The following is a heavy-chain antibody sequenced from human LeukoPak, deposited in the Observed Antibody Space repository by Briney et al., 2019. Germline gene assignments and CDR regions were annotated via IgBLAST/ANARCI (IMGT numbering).Heavy chain of an antibody. CDR1: GFTFSSYG. CDR2: ITYDGSNK. D-gene: IGHD3-10*01. J-gene: IGHJ4*02. V-gene: IGHV3-30*18. Sequence: PGGSLRLSCAASGFTFSSYGMHWVRQAPGKGLEWVAVITYDGSNKYYADSVKGRFTISRDNFKNTLYLQMNSLRVEDTAIYYCAKVTYGSGTYGAFDSWGQGTLVTVSS. CDR3: AKVTYGSGTYGAFDS.